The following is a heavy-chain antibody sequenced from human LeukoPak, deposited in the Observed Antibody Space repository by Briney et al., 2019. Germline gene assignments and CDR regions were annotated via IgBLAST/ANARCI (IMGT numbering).Heavy chain of an antibody. CDR3: ASGRQLGY. V-gene: IGHV3-7*01. J-gene: IGHJ4*02. D-gene: IGHD6-13*01. CDR2: IKEDGSEK. CDR1: GSTFSNYW. Sequence: QPGGSLSLSCAASGSTFSNYWMSWVRQAPGEGLEWVANIKEDGSEKYYVDSVKGRFTISRDNARNSLYLQMNSLRAEDTAVYYCASGRQLGYWGQGTLVTVSS.